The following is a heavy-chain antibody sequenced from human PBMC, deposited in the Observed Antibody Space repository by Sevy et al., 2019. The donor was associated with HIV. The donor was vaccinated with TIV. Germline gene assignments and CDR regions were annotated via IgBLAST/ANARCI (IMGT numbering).Heavy chain of an antibody. CDR2: LSSSTSTI. D-gene: IGHD3-10*01. V-gene: IGHV3-48*01. CDR1: GFSFSGYN. Sequence: GGSLRLSCAASGFSFSGYNMNWVRQAPGKGLEWVSYLSSSTSTIHYADSVKGRFTISRDNAKNSLSLQMDSLRAEDTAVYYCARDLGRVRGVMSLDCWGQGTLVTVSS. J-gene: IGHJ4*02. CDR3: ARDLGRVRGVMSLDC.